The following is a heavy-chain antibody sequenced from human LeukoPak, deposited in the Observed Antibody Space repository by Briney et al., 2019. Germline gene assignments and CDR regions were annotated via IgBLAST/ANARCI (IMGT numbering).Heavy chain of an antibody. V-gene: IGHV3-23*01. CDR3: VTEFSGGWSFDY. D-gene: IGHD6-19*01. CDR2: LSGSGENT. CDR1: GFTFSSYA. J-gene: IGHJ4*02. Sequence: PGGSLRLSCAASGFTFSSYAMSWVRQAPGKGLEWVSGLSGSGENTIYADSVKGRFTISRDNSKNTMFLQMNSLRAEDTAVYYCVTEFSGGWSFDYWGQGALVTVSS.